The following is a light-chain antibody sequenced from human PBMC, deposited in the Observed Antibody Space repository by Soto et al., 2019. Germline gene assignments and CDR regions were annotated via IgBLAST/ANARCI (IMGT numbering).Light chain of an antibody. CDR2: EVN. J-gene: IGLJ2*01. CDR3: SSYAGNNLLV. Sequence: QSALTQPPSASGSPGQSVTISCTGTSSDGGGYNYVSWYQQHPGKAPRLMIYEVNKRPSGVPYRFSGSKSGNTASLTVSGLQADDEAVYYCSSYAGNNLLVFGGGTKLTVL. V-gene: IGLV2-8*01. CDR1: SSDGGGYNY.